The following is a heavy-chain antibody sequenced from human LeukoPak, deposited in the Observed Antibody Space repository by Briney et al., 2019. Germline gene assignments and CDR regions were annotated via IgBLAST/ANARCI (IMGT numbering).Heavy chain of an antibody. CDR3: ARKKGGDIYNWNEPDSWFDP. J-gene: IGHJ5*02. D-gene: IGHD1-20*01. Sequence: PSETLSLTCTVSGGSITTYYWSWLRQPAGKGLEWIGRIYTSGSTNYNPSLKSRVTISVDTSKNQFSLNLSSVTAADTAIYNCARKKGGDIYNWNEPDSWFDPWGQGTLVTVSS. CDR2: IYTSGST. CDR1: GGSITTYY. V-gene: IGHV4-4*07.